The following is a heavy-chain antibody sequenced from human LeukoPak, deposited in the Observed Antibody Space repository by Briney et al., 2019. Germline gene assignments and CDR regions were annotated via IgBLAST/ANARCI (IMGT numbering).Heavy chain of an antibody. Sequence: PGGSLRLSCSGFTFINYAMHWVRQAPGKGLEWVAVISFDGINKFYTDSVRGRFTISRDTSKNTLNLQMNSLRAEDTAVYYCARDGYYYGSGSYSHHFYYMDVWGKGTTVTVSS. CDR2: ISFDGINK. CDR3: ARDGYYYGSGSYSHHFYYMDV. D-gene: IGHD3-10*01. V-gene: IGHV3-30-3*01. CDR1: GFTFINYA. J-gene: IGHJ6*03.